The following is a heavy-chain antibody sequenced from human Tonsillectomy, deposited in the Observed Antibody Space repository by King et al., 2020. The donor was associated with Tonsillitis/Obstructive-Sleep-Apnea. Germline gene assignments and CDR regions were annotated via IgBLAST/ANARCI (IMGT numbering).Heavy chain of an antibody. CDR3: AGDWGGYCSSTSCFSSQDY. CDR1: GYTFTSYY. D-gene: IGHD2-2*01. J-gene: IGHJ4*02. V-gene: IGHV1-46*01. CDR2: INPSGGST. Sequence: VQLVESGAEVKKPGASVKVSCKASGYTFTSYYMHWVRQAPGQGLEWMGMINPSGGSTTYAQKFQGRVTMTRDTSTSTVYMELSSLRSEDTAGYYCAGDWGGYCSSTSCFSSQDYWGQGTLVTVSS.